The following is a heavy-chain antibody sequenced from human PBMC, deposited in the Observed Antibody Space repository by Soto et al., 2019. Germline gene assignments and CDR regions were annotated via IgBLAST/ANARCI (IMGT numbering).Heavy chain of an antibody. CDR2: INAGNGNT. D-gene: IGHD4-17*01. V-gene: IGHV1-3*01. CDR1: GYTFTSYA. CDR3: ARTPHYGDYAGNAFDI. Sequence: ASVKVSCKASGYTFTSYAVHWVRQAPGQRLEWMGWINAGNGNTKYSQKFQGRVTITRDTSASTAYMGLSSLRSEDTAVYYCARTPHYGDYAGNAFDIWGQGTMVTVSS. J-gene: IGHJ3*02.